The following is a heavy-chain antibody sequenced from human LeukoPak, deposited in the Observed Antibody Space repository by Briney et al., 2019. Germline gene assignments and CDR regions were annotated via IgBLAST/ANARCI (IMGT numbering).Heavy chain of an antibody. V-gene: IGHV3-64D*06. Sequence: GGSLRLSCSASGFTFANYAMHWVRQAPGKGLEYVSAITTSGGTTYYADSVKGRFTISRDNSKNTLYLQMSSLRVEDTAVYYCVRCGYSYGFLGAFDIWGQGTMVTVSS. CDR2: ITTSGGTT. J-gene: IGHJ3*02. CDR1: GFTFANYA. CDR3: VRCGYSYGFLGAFDI. D-gene: IGHD5-18*01.